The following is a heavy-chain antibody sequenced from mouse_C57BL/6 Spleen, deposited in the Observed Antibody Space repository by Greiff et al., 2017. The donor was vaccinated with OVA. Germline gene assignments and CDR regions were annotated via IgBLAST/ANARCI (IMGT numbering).Heavy chain of an antibody. CDR1: GYTFTSYW. V-gene: IGHV1-52*01. CDR3: ARGGGYYRFAY. CDR2: IDPSDSET. D-gene: IGHD2-3*01. J-gene: IGHJ3*01. Sequence: QVQLQQPGAELVRPGSSVKLSCKASGYTFTSYWMHWVKQRPIQGLEWIGNIDPSDSETHYNQKFKDKATLTVDKSSSTAYMQLSSRTSEDSAFYYCARGGGYYRFAYWGQGTLVTVSA.